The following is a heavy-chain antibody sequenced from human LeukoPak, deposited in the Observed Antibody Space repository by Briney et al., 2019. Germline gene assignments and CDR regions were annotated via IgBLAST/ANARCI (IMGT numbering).Heavy chain of an antibody. Sequence: SETLSLTCAVYGXSFSGFYWSWIRQPPGKGLEWIGEINHSGSTNYNPSLKSRVTISVDTSKNQFSLKVSSVTAADTAVYYCARGYGDYDYWGQGTLVTVSS. D-gene: IGHD4-17*01. V-gene: IGHV4-34*01. CDR3: ARGYGDYDY. CDR2: INHSGST. CDR1: GXSFSGFY. J-gene: IGHJ4*02.